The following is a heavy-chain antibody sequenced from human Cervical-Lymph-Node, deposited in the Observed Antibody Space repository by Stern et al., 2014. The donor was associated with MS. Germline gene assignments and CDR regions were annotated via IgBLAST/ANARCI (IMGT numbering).Heavy chain of an antibody. J-gene: IGHJ6*02. CDR2: IYPDDSDI. D-gene: IGHD1-1*01. CDR1: GYTFTNNW. V-gene: IGHV5-51*03. Sequence: EVQLVESGAEVKKPGESLKISCKGSGYTFTNNWIAWVRQMPGKGLEWMGIIYPDDSDIRYSPSLQGQVTISADKYISTAYLKWSSLKAADSAVNYCARPPPRRKWDDPNYGMDVWGQGTTVTVSS. CDR3: ARPPPRRKWDDPNYGMDV.